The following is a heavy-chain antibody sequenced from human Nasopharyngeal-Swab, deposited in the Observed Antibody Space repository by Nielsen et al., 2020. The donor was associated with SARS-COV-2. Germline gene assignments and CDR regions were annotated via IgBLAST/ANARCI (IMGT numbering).Heavy chain of an antibody. CDR2: ISSNGGST. D-gene: IGHD1-20*01. CDR1: GFTFSIYA. Sequence: GGSLRLSCAASGFTFSIYAMNWARQAPGKGLEYVSAISSNGGSTYSNSVKGRFTISRDNSKNTLYLQMGSLRTEDMAVYYCASNWNSDHWGQGTLVTVSS. CDR3: ASNWNSDH. V-gene: IGHV3-64*01. J-gene: IGHJ4*02.